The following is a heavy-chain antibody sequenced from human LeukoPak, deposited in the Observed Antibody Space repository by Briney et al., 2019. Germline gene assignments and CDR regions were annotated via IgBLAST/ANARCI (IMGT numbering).Heavy chain of an antibody. CDR2: IIPIFGTA. Sequence: SVKVSCKASGGTFSSYAISWVRQAPGQGLEWMGGIIPIFGTANYAQKFQGRVTTTTDESTSTAYMELSSLRSEDTAVYYCASNSMTTNYYYYMDVWGKGTTVTVSS. CDR1: GGTFSSYA. J-gene: IGHJ6*03. D-gene: IGHD4-17*01. V-gene: IGHV1-69*05. CDR3: ASNSMTTNYYYYMDV.